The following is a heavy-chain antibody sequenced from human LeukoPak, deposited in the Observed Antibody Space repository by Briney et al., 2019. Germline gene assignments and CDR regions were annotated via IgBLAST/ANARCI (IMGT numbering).Heavy chain of an antibody. CDR3: AKTITMVRGSHSYYFDY. V-gene: IGHV3-23*01. D-gene: IGHD3-10*01. Sequence: GGSLRLSCAASGFTFSSYAMSWVRQAPGKGLEWVSAISGSGGSTYYADSVKGRFTISRDNSKNTLYLQMNSLRAEDTAVYYCAKTITMVRGSHSYYFDYWGQGTLVTVSS. J-gene: IGHJ4*02. CDR2: ISGSGGST. CDR1: GFTFSSYA.